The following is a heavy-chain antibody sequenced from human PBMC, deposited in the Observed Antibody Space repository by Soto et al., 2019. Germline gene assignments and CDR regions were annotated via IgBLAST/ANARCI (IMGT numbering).Heavy chain of an antibody. CDR3: VSLGGVGGLNWFRX. D-gene: IGHD1-26*01. CDR2: IDTSDSWT. CDR1: GYRFYNYW. J-gene: IGHJ5*02. Sequence: VESLNISCKCSGYRFYNYWISWVRQMPGKGLEWMGMIDTSDSWTNYSTSFQGHVTISADKSISTVYLQWSSLKSSDTAMYYCVSLGGVGGLNWFRXWGQVTLVTVSX. V-gene: IGHV5-10-1*01.